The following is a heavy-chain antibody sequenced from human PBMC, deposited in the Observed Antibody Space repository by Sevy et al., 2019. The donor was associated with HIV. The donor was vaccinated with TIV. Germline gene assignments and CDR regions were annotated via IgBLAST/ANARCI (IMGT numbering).Heavy chain of an antibody. D-gene: IGHD3-22*01. CDR1: GFSVSSNY. CDR2: IYSSGRT. V-gene: IGHV3-53*01. CDR3: TRVHSGGYPFDY. Sequence: GGSLRLSCAASGFSVSSNYMSWVRQAPGKGLEWVSLIYSSGRTYYGDSVKGRFTISRDDSKNTLYLQMNSVRAEDTALYYCTRVHSGGYPFDYWGQGRLVTVSS. J-gene: IGHJ4*02.